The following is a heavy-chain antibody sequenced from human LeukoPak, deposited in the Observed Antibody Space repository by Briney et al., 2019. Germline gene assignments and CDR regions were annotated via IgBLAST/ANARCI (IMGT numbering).Heavy chain of an antibody. D-gene: IGHD6-19*01. CDR1: GCTFSSYA. Sequence: GGSLRLSCAASGCTFSSYAMSWVRQAPGKGLEWVSGVGRDGDRTYYVDSVKGRITISRDNSKNTLYLQMDSLRAEDTAVYYCAKEYSSGWPFDSWGQRTLVTVSS. CDR3: AKEYSSGWPFDS. CDR2: VGRDGDRT. V-gene: IGHV3-23*01. J-gene: IGHJ4*02.